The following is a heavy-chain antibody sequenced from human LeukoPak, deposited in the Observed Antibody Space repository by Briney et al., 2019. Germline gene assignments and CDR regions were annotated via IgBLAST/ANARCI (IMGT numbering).Heavy chain of an antibody. J-gene: IGHJ4*02. Sequence: KTGGSLRLSCEASGFTFRAYNMHWVRQAPGKGLEWVSTIGSISNNYIYYADSVKGRFSISRDNARNSLYLQMNSLGAEDTAVYFCARGTNWSPLDFDFWGPGTLVTVSS. D-gene: IGHD3-3*01. CDR2: IGSISNNYI. CDR1: GFTFRAYN. CDR3: ARGTNWSPLDFDF. V-gene: IGHV3-21*01.